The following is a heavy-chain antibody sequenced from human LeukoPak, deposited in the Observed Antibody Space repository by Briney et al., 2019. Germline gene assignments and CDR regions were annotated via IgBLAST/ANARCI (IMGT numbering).Heavy chain of an antibody. J-gene: IGHJ6*02. V-gene: IGHV6-1*01. CDR3: AREEGATRGYYYGMDV. Sequence: SQTLSLTCAISGDSASSNSAAWNWIRQSPSRGLEWLGRTYYRSKWYNDYAVSVKSRITINPDTSKNQFSLQLNSVTPEDTAVYYCAREEGATRGYYYGMDVWGQGTTVTVSS. CDR2: TYYRSKWYN. CDR1: GDSASSNSAA. D-gene: IGHD1-26*01.